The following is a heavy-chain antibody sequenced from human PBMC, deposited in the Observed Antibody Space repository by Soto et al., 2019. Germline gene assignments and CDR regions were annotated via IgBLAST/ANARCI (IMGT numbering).Heavy chain of an antibody. V-gene: IGHV3-30*18. Sequence: QVQLVESGGGVVQPGRSLRLSCAASGFTFSSYVMHLVRQAPGKGLEWVAGISYDGSNKYYADSVKGRFTISRDNSKNTLYLQMNSLSAEDTAVYYCAKDGMISWGQGTLVTVSS. CDR2: ISYDGSNK. CDR3: AKDGMIS. J-gene: IGHJ5*02. D-gene: IGHD1-26*01. CDR1: GFTFSSYV.